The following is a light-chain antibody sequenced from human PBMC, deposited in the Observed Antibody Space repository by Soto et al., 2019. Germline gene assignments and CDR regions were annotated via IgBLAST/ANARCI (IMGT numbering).Light chain of an antibody. CDR3: SSYMSSTTSYV. Sequence: QSALTQPASVSGSPGQSITISCTGPSGDFAGPDLVSWYQHHPGKAPKVMIYDVSNRPSGVSHRFSGSKSGNTASLTISGLQAEDEADYYCSSYMSSTTSYVFGTGTKLTVL. V-gene: IGLV2-14*03. CDR2: DVS. J-gene: IGLJ1*01. CDR1: SGDFAGPDL.